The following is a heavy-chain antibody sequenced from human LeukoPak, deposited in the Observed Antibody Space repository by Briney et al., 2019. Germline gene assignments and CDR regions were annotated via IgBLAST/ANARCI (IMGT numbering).Heavy chain of an antibody. Sequence: ASVKVSCKASGYTFTSYGISWVRQAPGQGLEWMGGIIPIFGTANYAQKFQGRVTITADESTSTAYMELSSLRSEDTAVYYCARANDQLLYAPTYYYYGMDVWGQGTTVTVSS. J-gene: IGHJ6*02. CDR1: GYTFTSYG. V-gene: IGHV1-69*13. D-gene: IGHD2-2*02. CDR2: IIPIFGTA. CDR3: ARANDQLLYAPTYYYYGMDV.